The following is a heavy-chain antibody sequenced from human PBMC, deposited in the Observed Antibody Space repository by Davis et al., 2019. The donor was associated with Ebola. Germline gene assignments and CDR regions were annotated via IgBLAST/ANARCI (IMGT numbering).Heavy chain of an antibody. CDR3: AREAAALYYYGMDV. Sequence: GESLKISCAASGFTFSSYSMNWVRQAPGKGLEWVAVIWYDGSNKYYADSVKGRFTISRDNSKNTLYLQMNSLRAEDTAVYYCAREAAALYYYGMDVWGQGTTVTVSS. J-gene: IGHJ6*02. CDR1: GFTFSSYS. CDR2: IWYDGSNK. D-gene: IGHD6-13*01. V-gene: IGHV3-33*08.